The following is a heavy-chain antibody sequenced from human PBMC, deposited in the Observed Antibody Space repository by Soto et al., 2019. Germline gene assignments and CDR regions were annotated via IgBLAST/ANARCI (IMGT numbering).Heavy chain of an antibody. Sequence: EVQLVESGGGLVQPGGSLRLTCTASGFTFSSSWMAWVRQAPGKGLEWVGNIKHDGSEVYYLDSVRGRFTISRDSAWKSLYLQVNSLRAEVTAVYYCAGIQNNWFDPWGQGTLVAVSS. J-gene: IGHJ5*02. CDR1: GFTFSSSW. CDR3: AGIQNNWFDP. V-gene: IGHV3-7*01. CDR2: IKHDGSEV.